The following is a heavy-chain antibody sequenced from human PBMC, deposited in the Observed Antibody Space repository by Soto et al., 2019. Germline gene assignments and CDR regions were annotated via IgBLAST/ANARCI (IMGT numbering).Heavy chain of an antibody. Sequence: SETLSLTCTVSGGSISSDYWSWLRQSPGKGLEWIGYIYYSGNTKCNPSLESRVTISIDASKNQVSLNLRSVTAADTAVYYCAKQGEKYGIKTFCPWGQGTLVTVSS. V-gene: IGHV4-59*08. D-gene: IGHD2-21*01. CDR2: IYYSGNT. J-gene: IGHJ5*02. CDR1: GGSISSDY. CDR3: AKQGEKYGIKTFCP.